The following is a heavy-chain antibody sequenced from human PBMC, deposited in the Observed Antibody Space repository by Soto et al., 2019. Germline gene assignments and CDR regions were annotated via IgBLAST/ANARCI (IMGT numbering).Heavy chain of an antibody. V-gene: IGHV3-7*03. Sequence: GGSLRLSCAASGFTFSSYWMSWVRQAPGKGLEWVVNIKQDGSEKYYVDSVKGRFTISRDNAKNSLYLQMNSLRAEDTAVYYCARVRITAIYWYFDLWGRGTLVTVSS. CDR1: GFTFSSYW. CDR2: IKQDGSEK. J-gene: IGHJ2*01. D-gene: IGHD1-20*01. CDR3: ARVRITAIYWYFDL.